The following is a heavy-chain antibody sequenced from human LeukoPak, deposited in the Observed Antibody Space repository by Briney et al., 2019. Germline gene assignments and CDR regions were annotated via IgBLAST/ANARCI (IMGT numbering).Heavy chain of an antibody. Sequence: GGSLRLSCAASGFNFSSYSMSWVRQAPGKGLEWISAIGVSGGNTYYADSVKGRFTISRDNSKNTLYLQMNSLRAEYTAVYYCPVPQWELLNWGQGTLVTVSS. J-gene: IGHJ4*02. V-gene: IGHV3-23*01. CDR3: PVPQWELLN. CDR1: GFNFSSYS. CDR2: IGVSGGNT. D-gene: IGHD1-26*01.